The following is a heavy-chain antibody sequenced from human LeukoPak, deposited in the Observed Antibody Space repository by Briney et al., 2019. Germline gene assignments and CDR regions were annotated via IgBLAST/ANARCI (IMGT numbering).Heavy chain of an antibody. J-gene: IGHJ4*02. CDR3: ARVVNNWNRN. D-gene: IGHD1-20*01. Sequence: GGSLRLSCAASGFTFSSYGMSWVRQAPGKGLEWVSAISGSGGSTYYADSVKGRFTISRDNSKNTLYLQMNSLRAEDTAVYYCARVVNNWNRNWGQGTLVTVSS. CDR1: GFTFSSYG. CDR2: ISGSGGST. V-gene: IGHV3-23*01.